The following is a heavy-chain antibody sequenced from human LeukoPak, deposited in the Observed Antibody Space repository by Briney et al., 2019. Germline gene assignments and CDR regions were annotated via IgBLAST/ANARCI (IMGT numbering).Heavy chain of an antibody. J-gene: IGHJ4*02. V-gene: IGHV3-7*01. D-gene: IGHD3-10*01. Sequence: GGSLRLSCVASGFTFSSRDWMTWVRQAPGKGLEWVANIKQDGSEKYYVDSVKGRFTISRDNAKNSLYLQMNSLRAEDTAVYYCARAALSTITMVRGVIPDYWGQGTLVTVSS. CDR3: ARAALSTITMVRGVIPDY. CDR1: GFTFSSRDW. CDR2: IKQDGSEK.